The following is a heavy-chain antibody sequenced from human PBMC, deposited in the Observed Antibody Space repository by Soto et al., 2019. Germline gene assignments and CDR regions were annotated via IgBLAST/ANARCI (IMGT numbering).Heavy chain of an antibody. CDR1: GFTFSSYG. CDR2: ISYDGSNK. D-gene: IGHD2-15*01. Sequence: QVQLVESGGGVVQPGRSLRLSCAASGFTFSSYGMHWVRQAPGKGLEWVAVISYDGSNKYYADSVKGRFTISRDNSKNTLYLQMNSLRAEDTAVYYCAKDLCGGSCLKYDYYGMDVWGQGTTVTVSS. CDR3: AKDLCGGSCLKYDYYGMDV. J-gene: IGHJ6*02. V-gene: IGHV3-30*18.